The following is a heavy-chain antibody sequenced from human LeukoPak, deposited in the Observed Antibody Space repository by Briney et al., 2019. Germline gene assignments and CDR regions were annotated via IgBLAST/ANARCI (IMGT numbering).Heavy chain of an antibody. CDR3: AREVDNWNYRVQ. J-gene: IGHJ4*02. Sequence: PSDTLSLTCTVSGGSISSGDYYWSWIRQLPGKGLEWIGYIYYSGSTYYNPSLKSRVTISVDTSKNQFSLKLSSVTAADTAVYYCAREVDNWNYRVQWGQGTLVTVSS. V-gene: IGHV4-30-4*02. D-gene: IGHD1-7*01. CDR1: GGSISSGDYY. CDR2: IYYSGST.